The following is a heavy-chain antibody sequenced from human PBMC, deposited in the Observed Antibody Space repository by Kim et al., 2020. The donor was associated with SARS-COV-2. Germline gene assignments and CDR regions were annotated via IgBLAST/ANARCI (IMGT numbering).Heavy chain of an antibody. V-gene: IGHV3-33*06. D-gene: IGHD3-10*01. CDR1: GFTFSSYG. CDR3: AKESGGIWFGEYYFDY. Sequence: GGSLRLSCAASGFTFSSYGMHWVRQAPGKGLEWVAVIWYDGSNKYYADSVKGRFTISRDNSKNTLYLQMNSLRAEDTAVYYCAKESGGIWFGEYYFDYWGQGTLVTVSS. J-gene: IGHJ4*02. CDR2: IWYDGSNK.